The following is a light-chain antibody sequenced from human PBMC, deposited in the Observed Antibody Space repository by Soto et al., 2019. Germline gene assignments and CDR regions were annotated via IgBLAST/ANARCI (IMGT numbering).Light chain of an antibody. J-gene: IGKJ1*01. CDR2: AAS. V-gene: IGKV1-9*01. Sequence: QFTRSASPLSAAVGERVPITGRASQSISNYAAWYQQKPGKAPNLLIYAASTLQSGVPSRFSGSGSGTDFTLTISSLQPEDFATYYCQQLNNYPRTFGQRTKV. CDR1: QSISNY. CDR3: QQLNNYPRT.